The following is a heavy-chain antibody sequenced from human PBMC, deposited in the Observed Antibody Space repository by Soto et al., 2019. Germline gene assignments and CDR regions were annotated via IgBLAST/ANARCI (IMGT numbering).Heavy chain of an antibody. CDR1: VDSVSSNSAA. V-gene: IGHV6-1*01. CDR3: ARVTMDSSY. CDR2: TYYRSKWYN. D-gene: IGHD3-10*01. Sequence: QTLSLTCAISVDSVSSNSAACNWIRQAPSRGLGWVVSTYYRSKWYNDYAVSVKSRITINPDPSTNQFSLQLNSVIPEDTAVYYCARVTMDSSYWGQGTLVTVS. J-gene: IGHJ4*02.